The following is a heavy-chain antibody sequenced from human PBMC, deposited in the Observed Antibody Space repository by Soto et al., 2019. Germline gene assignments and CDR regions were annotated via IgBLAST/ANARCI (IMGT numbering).Heavy chain of an antibody. CDR2: INPSGGST. CDR1: GYTFTSYY. V-gene: IGHV1-46*01. CDR3: ASAEEGGPGIVDY. J-gene: IGHJ4*02. Sequence: QVQLVQSGAEVKKPGASVKVSCKASGYTFTSYYMHWVRQAPGQGLEWMGIINPSGGSTSYAQKFQGRVTMNRDTSTSTVYMELSSLRSEDTAVYYCASAEEGGPGIVDYWGQGTLVTVSS. D-gene: IGHD6-13*01.